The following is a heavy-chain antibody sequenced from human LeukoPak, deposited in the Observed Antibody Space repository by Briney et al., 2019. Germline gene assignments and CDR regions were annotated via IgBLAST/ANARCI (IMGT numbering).Heavy chain of an antibody. V-gene: IGHV3-49*04. J-gene: IGHJ4*02. CDR3: SRVRHSSSWYVGYSCDY. CDR2: IRSKAYGGTT. CDR1: GFTFGDYA. Sequence: GGSLRLSCTASGFTFGDYAMSWVRQAPGKGLEWVGFIRSKAYGGTTEYAASVKGRFTISRDDSKSIAYLQMNSLKTEDTAVYYCSRVRHSSSWYVGYSCDYWGQGTLVTVSS. D-gene: IGHD6-13*01.